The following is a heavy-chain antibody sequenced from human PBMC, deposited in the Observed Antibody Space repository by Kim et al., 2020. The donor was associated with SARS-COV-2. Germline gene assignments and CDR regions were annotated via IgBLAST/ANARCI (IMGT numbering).Heavy chain of an antibody. D-gene: IGHD2-21*02. J-gene: IGHJ4*02. CDR3: VTDGDFGKFDY. V-gene: IGHV3-7*01. Sequence: KYGASVKGRFTISRDNARNSLYLQMNSLTAEDTAVYYCVTDGDFGKFDYWGQGTLVTVSS.